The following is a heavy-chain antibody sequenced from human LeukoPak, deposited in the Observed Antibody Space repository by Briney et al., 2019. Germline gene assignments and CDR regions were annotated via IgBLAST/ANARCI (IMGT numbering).Heavy chain of an antibody. CDR1: GFTFSSYS. CDR3: ARYGSGGQYYYYYMDV. CDR2: ISSSSSYI. Sequence: GRSLRLSCAASGFTFSSYSMNWVRQAPGKGLEWVSSISSSSSYIYYADSVKGRFTISRDNAKNSLFLQMNSLRAEDTAVYYCARYGSGGQYYYYYMDVWGKGTTVTVSS. V-gene: IGHV3-21*01. D-gene: IGHD3-10*01. J-gene: IGHJ6*03.